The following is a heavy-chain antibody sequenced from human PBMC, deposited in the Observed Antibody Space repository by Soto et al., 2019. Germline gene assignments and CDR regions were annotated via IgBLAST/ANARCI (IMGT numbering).Heavy chain of an antibody. CDR2: MNPNSGNT. V-gene: IGHV1-8*01. CDR3: ARGSRSWYRIDP. J-gene: IGHJ5*02. CDR1: GYTFTSYD. D-gene: IGHD6-13*01. Sequence: ASVKVSCKASGYTFTSYDINWVRQATGQGLEWTGWMNPNSGNTGYAQKFQGRVTMTRNTSISTAYMELSSLRSEDTAVYYCARGSRSWYRIDPWGQGTLVTVSS.